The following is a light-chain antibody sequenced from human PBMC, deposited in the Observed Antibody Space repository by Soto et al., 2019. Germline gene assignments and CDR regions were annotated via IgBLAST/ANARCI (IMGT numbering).Light chain of an antibody. V-gene: IGLV4-69*01. J-gene: IGLJ2*01. CDR2: VNSDGSH. Sequence: QLVLTQSPSASASLGASVKLTCTLSSGHSNYAIAWHQQQPEKGPRYLMKVNSDGSHSKGDGIPDRFSGSSSGAERYLTISSLQSDDEADYYCQTWGTGTVVFGGGTKLTVL. CDR3: QTWGTGTVV. CDR1: SGHSNYA.